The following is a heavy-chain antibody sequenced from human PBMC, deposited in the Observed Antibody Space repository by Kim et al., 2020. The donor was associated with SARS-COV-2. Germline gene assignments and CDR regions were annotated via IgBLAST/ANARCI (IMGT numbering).Heavy chain of an antibody. CDR3: ARAPLRYFDWLPNPYYYGMDV. CDR1: GGSISSYY. V-gene: IGHV4-59*01. CDR2: IYYSGST. D-gene: IGHD3-9*01. J-gene: IGHJ6*02. Sequence: SETLSLTCTVSGGSISSYYWSWIRQPPGKGLEWIGYIYYSGSTNYNPSLKSRVTISVDTSKNQFSLKLSSVTAADTAVYYCARAPLRYFDWLPNPYYYGMDVWGQGTTVTVSS.